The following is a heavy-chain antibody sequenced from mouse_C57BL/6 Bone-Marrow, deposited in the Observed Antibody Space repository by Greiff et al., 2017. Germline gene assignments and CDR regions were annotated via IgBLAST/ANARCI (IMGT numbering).Heavy chain of an antibody. CDR2: ISNLACSS. J-gene: IGHJ1*03. CDR1: GFTFSDYG. D-gene: IGHD1-1*01. CDR3: ARQGYGSSYWYFDV. Sequence: EVMLVESGGGLVQPGGSLKLSCAASGFTFSDYGMAWVRQAPRQGPEWVAFISNLACSSYYAHTVTGRFPISRENANNTLYLEMSSLRSEDTAMYYWARQGYGSSYWYFDVWGTGTTVTVSS. V-gene: IGHV5-15*01.